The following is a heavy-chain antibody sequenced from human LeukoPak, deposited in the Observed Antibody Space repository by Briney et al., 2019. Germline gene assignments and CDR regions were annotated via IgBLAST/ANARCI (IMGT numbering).Heavy chain of an antibody. CDR2: ISYSGTN. CDR1: GGSISSYY. Sequence: SETLSLTCTVSGGSISSYYWSWLRQPPGKGLEWIGYISYSGTNNYNPSLKSRLTISLDTSKRQFSLNLNSVTVADTALYYCASDYGGGWYQIDYWGQGTLVTVSS. D-gene: IGHD6-13*01. V-gene: IGHV4-59*12. CDR3: ASDYGGGWYQIDY. J-gene: IGHJ4*02.